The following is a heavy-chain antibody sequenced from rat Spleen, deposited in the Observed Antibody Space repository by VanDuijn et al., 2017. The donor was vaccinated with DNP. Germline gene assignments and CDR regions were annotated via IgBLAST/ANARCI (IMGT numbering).Heavy chain of an antibody. CDR2: ISTSGEYT. V-gene: IGHV5S13*01. CDR1: GFTFNTYG. CDR3: VTRGVGARYYCYFDF. J-gene: IGHJ1*01. Sequence: EVHLVESGGGLVQPGRSLKLSCVASGFTFNTYGMAWVRPAPTKGLEWVASISTSGEYTHYRDSVKGRFTISRDNAKDTLYLQMDSLRSEYSATYYCVTRGVGARYYCYFDFWGPGTMVTVSS. D-gene: IGHD5-1*01.